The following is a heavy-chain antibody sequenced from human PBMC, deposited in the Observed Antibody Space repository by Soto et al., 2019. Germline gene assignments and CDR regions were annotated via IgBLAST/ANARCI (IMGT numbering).Heavy chain of an antibody. V-gene: IGHV1-2*04. D-gene: IGHD3-3*01. CDR2: IKPNRSGT. CDR3: ARGIYDFWSGCYDY. CDR1: GSTFTGYY. J-gene: IGHJ4*02. Sequence: ASVKVSCKASGSTFTGYYMHWVRQAPGQGIERIGWIKPNRSGTNYAQKNQGWVTKTRDTSISTAYIERSKLKTDDTTMNYCARGIYDFWSGCYDYWGQGTMVTVSS.